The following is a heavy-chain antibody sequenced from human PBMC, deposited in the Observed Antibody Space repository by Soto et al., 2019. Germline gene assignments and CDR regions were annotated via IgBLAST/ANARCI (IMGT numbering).Heavy chain of an antibody. V-gene: IGHV5-51*01. J-gene: IGHJ4*02. CDR1: GSSLQNYR. D-gene: IGHD4-4*01. CDR3: ACHLHSDSVHITPVSPDY. CDR2: IYPDDSNT. Sequence: GEPLSITCKTSGSSLQNYRNRSVRQNPGKGLEWMAIIYPDDSNTRYSPSFQGQVTISADKSISTAFLQWSSLKAADSAMYYCACHLHSDSVHITPVSPDYWGQGTLVTVSS.